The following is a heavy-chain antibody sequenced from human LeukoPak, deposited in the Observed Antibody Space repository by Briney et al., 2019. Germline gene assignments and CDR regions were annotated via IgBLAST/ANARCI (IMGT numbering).Heavy chain of an antibody. V-gene: IGHV4-4*07. CDR2: IYTSGST. CDR1: GGSMSNYY. CDR3: ARDSGSYQAGAYYYYMDV. J-gene: IGHJ6*03. D-gene: IGHD1-26*01. Sequence: SETLSLTCTVSGGSMSNYYWSWIRQPAGKGLEWIGRIYTSGSTNYNPSLKSRVTISVDTSKNQFSLKLSSVTAADTAVYYCARDSGSYQAGAYYYYMDVWGKGTTVTISS.